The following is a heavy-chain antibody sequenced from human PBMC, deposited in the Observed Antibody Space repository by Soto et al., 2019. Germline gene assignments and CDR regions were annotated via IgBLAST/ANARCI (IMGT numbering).Heavy chain of an antibody. CDR1: GFTFSSYA. J-gene: IGHJ4*02. V-gene: IGHV3-23*01. CDR3: AKLGTMGVFDN. Sequence: EVQLLESGGGLVPPGGSLRLSCAASGFTFSSYAMSWVRQAPGEGLEWLADITFRGDNTYYADSVKGRFTLSRDNSRNRLDLQMNSLKVEDTALYYCAKLGTMGVFDNWGQGTLLTVSS. D-gene: IGHD1-1*01. CDR2: ITFRGDNT.